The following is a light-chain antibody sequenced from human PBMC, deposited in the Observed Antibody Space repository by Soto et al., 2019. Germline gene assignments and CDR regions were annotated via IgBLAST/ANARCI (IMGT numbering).Light chain of an antibody. J-gene: IGKJ1*01. CDR2: KES. Sequence: DLQMTQSPSTLSGSLGDRVTITCRASQTISSWLAWYQQKTGKAPKLLIYKESTLKSGVPSRFSGSGSGTELTLTISSLQPDDFATYYCQHYNSYSEACGQGTKVDIK. CDR3: QHYNSYSEA. V-gene: IGKV1-5*03. CDR1: QTISSW.